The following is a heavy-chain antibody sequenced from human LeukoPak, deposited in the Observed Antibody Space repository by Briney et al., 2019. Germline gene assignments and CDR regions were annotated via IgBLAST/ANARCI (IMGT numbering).Heavy chain of an antibody. D-gene: IGHD3-3*01. CDR3: ATIFGDAFDI. Sequence: SETLSLTCTVSGGSISSGGYYWSWIRQHPGKGLEWIGYIYYSGSTYYNPSLKSRVTISVDTSKNQFSLELSSVTAADTAVYYCATIFGDAFDIWGQGTMVTVSS. CDR2: IYYSGST. V-gene: IGHV4-31*03. J-gene: IGHJ3*02. CDR1: GGSISSGGYY.